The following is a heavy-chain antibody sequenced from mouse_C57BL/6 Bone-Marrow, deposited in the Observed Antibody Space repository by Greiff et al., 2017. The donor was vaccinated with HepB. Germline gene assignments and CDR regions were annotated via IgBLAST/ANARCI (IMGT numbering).Heavy chain of an antibody. CDR2: IDPETGGT. Sequence: VQLQQSGAELVRPGASVTLSCKASGYTFTDYEMHWVKQTPVHGLEWIGAIDPETGGTAYNQKFKGKAILTADKSSSTAYLELRSLTSEDSAVYYCTRLQAYSSTTWFAYWGQGTLVTVSA. D-gene: IGHD1-1*01. V-gene: IGHV1-15*01. CDR1: GYTFTDYE. J-gene: IGHJ3*01. CDR3: TRLQAYSSTTWFAY.